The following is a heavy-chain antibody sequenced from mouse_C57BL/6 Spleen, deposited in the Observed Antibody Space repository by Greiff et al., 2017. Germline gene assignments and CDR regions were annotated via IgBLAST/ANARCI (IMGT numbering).Heavy chain of an antibody. V-gene: IGHV1-82*01. Sequence: QVQLKQSGPELVKPGASVKISCKASGYAFSSSWMNWVKQRPGKGLEWIGRIYPGDGDTNYNGKFKGKATLTADKSSSTAYMQLSSLTSEDSAVYFCARGLTGGFAYWGQGTLVTVSA. CDR3: ARGLTGGFAY. D-gene: IGHD4-1*01. J-gene: IGHJ3*01. CDR1: GYAFSSSW. CDR2: IYPGDGDT.